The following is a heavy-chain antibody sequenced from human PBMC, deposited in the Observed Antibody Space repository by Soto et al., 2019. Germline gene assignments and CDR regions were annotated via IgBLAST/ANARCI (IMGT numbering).Heavy chain of an antibody. CDR2: VSHSGNT. J-gene: IGHJ4*02. D-gene: IGHD1-1*01. CDR1: GGSVSTSHW. V-gene: IGHV4-4*02. Sequence: QVRLQESGPGLVKPSGTLSLTCAVSGGSVSTSHWWTWVRQPPGEGLEWIGEVSHSGNTNYNPTLKSRLSILIDKSKNYFSLSLTSVTAADTAVYYCARDTSVNFYLGPFEYWGQGILVTVSS. CDR3: ARDTSVNFYLGPFEY.